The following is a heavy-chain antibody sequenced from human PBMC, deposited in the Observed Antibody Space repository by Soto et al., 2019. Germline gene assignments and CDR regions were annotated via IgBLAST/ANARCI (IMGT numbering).Heavy chain of an antibody. CDR1: GYTFNTYG. J-gene: IGHJ3*02. CDR3: ARGIKQWLTHDAFDI. V-gene: IGHV1-18*01. D-gene: IGHD6-19*01. Sequence: ASVKVSCKASGYTFNTYGISWLRQAPGQGLEWMGWISAYNGNTNYAQRFQGRVTMTTDTSTSTAYMELRSLRSDDTAVYYCARGIKQWLTHDAFDIWGQGTMVTVSS. CDR2: ISAYNGNT.